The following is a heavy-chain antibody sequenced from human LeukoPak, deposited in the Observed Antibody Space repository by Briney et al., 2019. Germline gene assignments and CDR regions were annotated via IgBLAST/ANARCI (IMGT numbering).Heavy chain of an antibody. J-gene: IGHJ5*02. Sequence: SETLSLTCTVSGGSISSYYWSWIRQPPGKGLEWIGYIYYSGSTNYNPSLKSRVTISVDTSKNQFSLKLSSVTAADTAVYYCARDVGGSSYNWFDPWGQGTLVTVSS. V-gene: IGHV4-59*01. CDR1: GGSISSYY. CDR2: IYYSGST. D-gene: IGHD2-15*01. CDR3: ARDVGGSSYNWFDP.